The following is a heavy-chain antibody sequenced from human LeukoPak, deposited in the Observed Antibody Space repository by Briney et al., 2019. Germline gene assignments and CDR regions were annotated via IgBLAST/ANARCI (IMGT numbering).Heavy chain of an antibody. V-gene: IGHV3-48*04. CDR2: ISSSGSTI. CDR1: GFTFSSYD. CDR3: AKGEGWYYYDSSGYFFDY. J-gene: IGHJ4*02. D-gene: IGHD3-22*01. Sequence: GGSLRLSCAASGFTFSSYDMSWVRQAPGKGLEWVSYISSSGSTIYYADSVKGRFTISRDNAKNSLYLQMNSLRAEDTAVYYCAKGEGWYYYDSSGYFFDYWGQGTLVTVSS.